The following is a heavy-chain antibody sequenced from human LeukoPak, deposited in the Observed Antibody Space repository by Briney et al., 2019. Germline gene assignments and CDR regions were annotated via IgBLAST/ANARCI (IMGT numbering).Heavy chain of an antibody. CDR3: ARGSSSSSYRTMYYFDY. CDR1: DGSINSYY. Sequence: SETLSLTCSVSDGSINSYYWNWIRRPPAKGLGWIGYIYYNGSTNNNPSLKSRVTISVATSMHQFSQKLSSVTAADTAVYYSARGSSSSSYRTMYYFDYWGQGTLVTVSS. D-gene: IGHD6-13*01. V-gene: IGHV4-59*01. CDR2: IYYNGST. J-gene: IGHJ4*02.